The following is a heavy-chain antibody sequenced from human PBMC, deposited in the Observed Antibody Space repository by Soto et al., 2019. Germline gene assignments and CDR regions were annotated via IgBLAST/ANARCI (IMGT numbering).Heavy chain of an antibody. CDR3: VRGVGNYYHGMDV. CDR1: GFSLSTSG. J-gene: IGHJ6*02. V-gene: IGHV3-33*01. CDR2: IWYDGSIK. D-gene: IGHD3-10*01. Sequence: QVQLVESGGGVVQPGRSLKLSCAASGFSLSTSGMHWVRQAPGKGLEWLGVIWYDGSIKNYADSVKGRFTISRDNSKDTVYLQMNSLTAEDMAVYFCVRGVGNYYHGMDVWGQGTTVTVSS.